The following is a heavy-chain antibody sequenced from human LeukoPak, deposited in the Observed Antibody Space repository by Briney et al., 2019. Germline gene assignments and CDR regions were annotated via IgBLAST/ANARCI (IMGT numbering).Heavy chain of an antibody. CDR2: IYYSGST. D-gene: IGHD1-26*01. CDR1: GGSISSYY. J-gene: IGHJ6*02. CDR3: ARGSYFPYYYYYGMDV. Sequence: SETLALTCSVSGGSISSYYGSWIRQPPGKGLEWIGYIYYSGSTNYNPSLKSRVTISVDTSKNQFSLKLSSVTAADSAVYYCARGSYFPYYYYYGMDVWGQGTTVTVSS. V-gene: IGHV4-59*01.